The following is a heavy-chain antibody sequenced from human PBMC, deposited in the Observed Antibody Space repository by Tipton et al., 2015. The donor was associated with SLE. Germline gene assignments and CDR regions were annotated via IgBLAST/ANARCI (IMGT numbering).Heavy chain of an antibody. CDR1: GGSFSGYY. Sequence: TLSLTCTVSGGSFSGYYWSWIRQPPGKGLEWIGEINHSGSTNYNPSLKSRVTISVDTSKNQFSLKLSSVTAADTAVYYCARAGNSGWFWGWGQGTLVTVSS. J-gene: IGHJ4*02. D-gene: IGHD6-19*01. V-gene: IGHV4-34*01. CDR3: ARAGNSGWFWG. CDR2: INHSGST.